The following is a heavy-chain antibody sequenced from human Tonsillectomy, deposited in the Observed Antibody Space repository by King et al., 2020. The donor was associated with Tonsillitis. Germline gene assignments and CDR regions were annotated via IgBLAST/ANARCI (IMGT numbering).Heavy chain of an antibody. Sequence: VQLVESGGGLVQPGGSLRLSCAASGFTFSSYSMNWVRQAPGKGLEWVSYIRSSSYTIYYADSVKGRFTIYRDNAKNSLYLQMNSLRDDDTAVYYWARDRGGSGWTLFDYCGQGTLVTVSS. CDR1: GFTFSSYS. D-gene: IGHD6-19*01. J-gene: IGHJ4*02. CDR2: IRSSSYTI. V-gene: IGHV3-48*02. CDR3: ARDRGGSGWTLFDY.